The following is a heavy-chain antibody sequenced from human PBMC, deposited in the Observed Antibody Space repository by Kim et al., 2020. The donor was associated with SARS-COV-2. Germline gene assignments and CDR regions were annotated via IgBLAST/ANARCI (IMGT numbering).Heavy chain of an antibody. J-gene: IGHJ4*02. V-gene: IGHV3-21*01. Sequence: GKGLEGVSSISSSSSYICYADSVKGRFTISRDNAKNSLYLQMNSLRAEDTAVYYCARSPVRLRYFDYLGGQGTLVTVSS. D-gene: IGHD3-9*01. CDR3: ARSPVRLRYFDYL. CDR2: ISSSSSYI.